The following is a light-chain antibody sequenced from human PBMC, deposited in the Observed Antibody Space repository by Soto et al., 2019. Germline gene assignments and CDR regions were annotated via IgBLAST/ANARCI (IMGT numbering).Light chain of an antibody. Sequence: QSALTQPASVSGSPGQSITISCTGTSSDVGSYNLVSWYQQHPGKAPKLMIYEGSKRPSGVSNRFSGSKSGNTASLTISVLQAEDEDDYYCCSYAGSSTLVFGGGTKVTVL. CDR1: SSDVGSYNL. J-gene: IGLJ2*01. V-gene: IGLV2-23*01. CDR2: EGS. CDR3: CSYAGSSTLV.